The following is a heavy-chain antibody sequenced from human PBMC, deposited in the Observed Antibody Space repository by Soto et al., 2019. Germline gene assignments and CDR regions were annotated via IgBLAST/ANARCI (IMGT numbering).Heavy chain of an antibody. CDR1: GGSFSGYY. J-gene: IGHJ6*02. D-gene: IGHD3-10*01. CDR2: INHSGST. V-gene: IGHV4-34*01. Sequence: PSETLSLTCAVYGGSFSGYYWSWIRQPPGKGLEWIGEINHSGSTNYNPSLKSRVTISVDTSKNQFSLKLSSVTAADTAVYYCARMLAEGSGSWSRKYYYGMDVWGQGTTVTVSS. CDR3: ARMLAEGSGSWSRKYYYGMDV.